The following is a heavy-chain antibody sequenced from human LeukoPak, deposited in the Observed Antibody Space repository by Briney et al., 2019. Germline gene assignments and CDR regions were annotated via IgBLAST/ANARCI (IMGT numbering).Heavy chain of an antibody. CDR3: ARERYNTGCSPDY. CDR2: IYSSGST. CDR1: GGSISGYY. D-gene: IGHD6-19*01. Sequence: SETLSLTCTVSGGSISGYYWSWIRQPAGKGLEWIGRIYSSGSTNYNPSPKSRVTMSVDTSKKQFSLKLISVTAADTAVYFCARERYNTGCSPDYWGQETLVTVSS. V-gene: IGHV4-4*07. J-gene: IGHJ4*02.